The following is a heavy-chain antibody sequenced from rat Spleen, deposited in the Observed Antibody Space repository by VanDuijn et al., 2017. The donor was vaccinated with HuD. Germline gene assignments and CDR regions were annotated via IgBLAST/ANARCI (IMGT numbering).Heavy chain of an antibody. CDR2: ITNGGGRL. J-gene: IGHJ2*01. CDR1: GFIFKDYW. Sequence: EVQLVESGGGLVQPGRSLKLSCVASGFIFKDYWMTWIRQAPGKGLEWVASITNGGGRLYYSDSVKGRFNISRENAKSTLYLQMNSLRSEDTATYYCARRDYYGTYYYGDWGQGVMVTVSP. V-gene: IGHV5-31*01. CDR3: ARRDYYGTYYYGD. D-gene: IGHD1-12*02.